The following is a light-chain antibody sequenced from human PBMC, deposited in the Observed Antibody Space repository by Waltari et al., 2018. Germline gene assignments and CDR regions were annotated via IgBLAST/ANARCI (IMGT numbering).Light chain of an antibody. CDR3: QQVNNYPFT. CDR1: QDISSS. V-gene: IGKV1-9*01. CDR2: AAS. J-gene: IGKJ3*01. Sequence: DIQLTQSPSFLSASVGDGVTITCRASQDISSSLAWYQQKPGRAPKLLIYAASTLQSGVPSRLSGSGSGTEFTLTISSLQPEDFVTYYCQQVNNYPFTFGPGTILDVK.